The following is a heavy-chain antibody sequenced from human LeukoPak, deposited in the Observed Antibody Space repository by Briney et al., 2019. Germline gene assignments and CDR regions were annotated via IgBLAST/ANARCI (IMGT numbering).Heavy chain of an antibody. CDR2: IHYSGST. V-gene: IGHV4-39*01. CDR1: GGSISSSSYY. J-gene: IGHJ5*02. Sequence: SETLSLTCTVSGGSISSSSYYWGWLRQPPGKGLEWIGYIHYSGSTYYNPSLKSRVTISVDTSKNQFSLKLSSVTAADTAVYYCASTPYGLLNWFDPWGQGTLVTVSS. CDR3: ASTPYGLLNWFDP. D-gene: IGHD3/OR15-3a*01.